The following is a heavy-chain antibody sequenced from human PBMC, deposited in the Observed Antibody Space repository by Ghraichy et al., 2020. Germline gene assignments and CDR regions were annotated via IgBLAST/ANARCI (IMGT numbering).Heavy chain of an antibody. D-gene: IGHD2-2*01. V-gene: IGHV1-2*06. CDR2: INPNSGGT. Sequence: ASVKVSCKASGYTFTGYYMHWVRQAPGQGLEWMGRINPNSGGTNYAQKFQGRVTMTRDTSISTAYMELSRLRSDDTAVYYCARDLGIVVVPSREDYYYYYYMDVWGKGTTVTVSS. CDR3: ARDLGIVVVPSREDYYYYYYMDV. CDR1: GYTFTGYY. J-gene: IGHJ6*03.